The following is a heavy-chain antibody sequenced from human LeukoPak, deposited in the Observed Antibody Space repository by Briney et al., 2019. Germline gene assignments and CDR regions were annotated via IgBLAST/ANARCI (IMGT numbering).Heavy chain of an antibody. CDR2: ISSSGATK. V-gene: IGHV3-48*03. Sequence: PGGSLRLSCAASGFTFNEMNWVRQAPGKGLEWISYISSSGATKYYADSVKGRFTISRDNAKNSLYLQMNSLRAEDTAVYYCAGDSRASGFDPWGQGTLVTVSS. CDR1: GFTFNE. D-gene: IGHD3-10*01. CDR3: AGDSRASGFDP. J-gene: IGHJ5*02.